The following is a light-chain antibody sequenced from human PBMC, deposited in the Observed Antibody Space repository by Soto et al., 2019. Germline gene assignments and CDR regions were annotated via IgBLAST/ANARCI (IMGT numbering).Light chain of an antibody. CDR3: QQSYSSPVT. CDR1: QSISYF. Sequence: DIQMTQSPSSLSASVGDRVTITCRASQSISYFLNWYQEKPGKAPKLLIYAASSLPSGVPSRFSGSGSGTDFTLTISSLQSEDVATYYCQQSYSSPVTFGQGTRLEIK. J-gene: IGKJ5*01. V-gene: IGKV1-39*01. CDR2: AAS.